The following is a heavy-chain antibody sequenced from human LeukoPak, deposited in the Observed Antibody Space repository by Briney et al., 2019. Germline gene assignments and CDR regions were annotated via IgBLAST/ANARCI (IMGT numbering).Heavy chain of an antibody. CDR3: AKTRSGELLFWYFDY. Sequence: PGGSLRLSCAASGFTFSSYAMHWVRQAPGKGLEWVAVISYDGSNKYYADSVKGRFTISRDNSKNTLYLQMNSLRAEDTAVYYCAKTRSGELLFWYFDYWGQGTLVTVSS. CDR2: ISYDGSNK. D-gene: IGHD1-26*01. J-gene: IGHJ4*02. V-gene: IGHV3-30*04. CDR1: GFTFSSYA.